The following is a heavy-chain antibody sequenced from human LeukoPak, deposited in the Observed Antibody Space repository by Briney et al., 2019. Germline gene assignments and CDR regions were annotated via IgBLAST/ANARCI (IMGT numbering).Heavy chain of an antibody. D-gene: IGHD2/OR15-2a*01. CDR3: ARDKVSVIPALDY. CDR1: GFTFSNHN. Sequence: PGGSLRLSCEASGFTFSNHNMNWVRQAPGKGLEWVSSINSRSNYIYYADSVKGRFTISRDNAKESLYLQMISLRAEDTALYFCARDKVSVIPALDYWGQGTLVIVSS. J-gene: IGHJ4*02. V-gene: IGHV3-21*01. CDR2: INSRSNYI.